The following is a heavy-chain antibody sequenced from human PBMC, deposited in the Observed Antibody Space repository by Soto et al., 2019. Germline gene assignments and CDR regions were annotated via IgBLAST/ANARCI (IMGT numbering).Heavy chain of an antibody. Sequence: SETLSLTCTVSGGSISSYYWSWIRQPPGKGLEWIGYIYYSGSTNYNPSLKSRVTISVDTSKNQFSLKLSSVTAADTAVYYCARARVGATMSYYWGQGTLVTVSS. V-gene: IGHV4-59*01. J-gene: IGHJ4*02. CDR2: IYYSGST. CDR1: GGSISSYY. D-gene: IGHD1-26*01. CDR3: ARARVGATMSYY.